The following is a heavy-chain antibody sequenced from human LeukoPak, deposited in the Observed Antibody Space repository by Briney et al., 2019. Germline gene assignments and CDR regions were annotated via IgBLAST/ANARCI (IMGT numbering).Heavy chain of an antibody. Sequence: PGGSLRLSCAASGFTFTSSAMHWVRQAPGKGLEWVAVISYDGSNKYYADSVKGRFTISRDDFKNTLYLQMNSLKVDDTAVYYCADQRYGPPGCWGQGTRVTVSS. J-gene: IGHJ4*02. CDR3: ADQRYGPPGC. CDR2: ISYDGSNK. CDR1: GFTFTSSA. D-gene: IGHD2-2*01. V-gene: IGHV3-30-3*01.